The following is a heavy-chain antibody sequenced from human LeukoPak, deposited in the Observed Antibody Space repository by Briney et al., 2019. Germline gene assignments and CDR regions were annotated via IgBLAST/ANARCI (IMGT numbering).Heavy chain of an antibody. CDR1: GYTFTIYG. J-gene: IGHJ4*02. D-gene: IGHD6-13*01. CDR3: ARDQVVLAAALLNFDY. Sequence: ASVTVSCTASGYTFTIYGISWVRQAPGQGLEWMGWISAYNGNTNYAQKLQGRVTMTTDTSTSTAYMELRSLRSDDTAVYYCARDQVVLAAALLNFDYWGQGTLVTVSS. CDR2: ISAYNGNT. V-gene: IGHV1-18*01.